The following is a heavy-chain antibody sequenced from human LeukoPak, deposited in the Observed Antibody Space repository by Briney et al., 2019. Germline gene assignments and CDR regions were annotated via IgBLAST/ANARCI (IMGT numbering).Heavy chain of an antibody. J-gene: IGHJ4*02. D-gene: IGHD5-12*01. CDR2: ISWNSGSI. V-gene: IGHV3-9*01. CDR1: GFTFDDYA. Sequence: GRSLRLSCAASGFTFDDYAMHWVRQAPGKGLEWVSGISWNSGSIDYADSVKGRFTISRDNAKNSLYLQMNSLRAEDTALYYCAKGEMATIYVVVDHWGQGTLVTVSS. CDR3: AKGEMATIYVVVDH.